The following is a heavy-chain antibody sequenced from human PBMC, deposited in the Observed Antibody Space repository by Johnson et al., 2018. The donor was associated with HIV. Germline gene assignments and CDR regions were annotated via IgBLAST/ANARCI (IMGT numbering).Heavy chain of an antibody. V-gene: IGHV3-9*01. J-gene: IGHJ3*02. Sequence: VQLVESGGGLAQPGRSLRLSCAASAFTFADYAMHWVRQAPGKGLEWVSGISWNSGSVAYADSVKGRFTISRDTSENTLYLQMNSLRPEDTAVYYCAREWRNGGYEGAFDIWGQGTMVTVSS. CDR3: AREWRNGGYEGAFDI. CDR2: ISWNSGSV. D-gene: IGHD5-12*01. CDR1: AFTFADYA.